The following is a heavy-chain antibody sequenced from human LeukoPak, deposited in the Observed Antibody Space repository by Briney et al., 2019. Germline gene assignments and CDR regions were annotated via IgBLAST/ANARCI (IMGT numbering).Heavy chain of an antibody. CDR2: IYYSGST. V-gene: IGHV4-59*01. Sequence: PSETLSLTCTVSGGSISSYYWTWIRQPPGKGLEWIGYIYYSGSTNYNPSLKSRVTISVDTSKNQFSLRLSSVTAADTAVYYCARGDYYYDSSGYYYFDYWGQGTLVTVSS. J-gene: IGHJ4*02. D-gene: IGHD3-22*01. CDR1: GGSISSYY. CDR3: ARGDYYYDSSGYYYFDY.